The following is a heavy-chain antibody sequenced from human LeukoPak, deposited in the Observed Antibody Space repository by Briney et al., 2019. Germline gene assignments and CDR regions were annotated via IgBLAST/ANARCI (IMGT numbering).Heavy chain of an antibody. CDR3: ARRYYDILTGYYWFDP. CDR1: GGSISSYY. D-gene: IGHD3-9*01. J-gene: IGHJ5*02. V-gene: IGHV4-59*01. Sequence: KPSETLSLTCTVSGGSISSYYWSWIRQPPGKGLEWIGYIYYSGSTNYNPSLKSRVTISVDTSKNQFSLKLSSVTAADTAVYYCARRYYDILTGYYWFDPWGQGTLVTVSS. CDR2: IYYSGST.